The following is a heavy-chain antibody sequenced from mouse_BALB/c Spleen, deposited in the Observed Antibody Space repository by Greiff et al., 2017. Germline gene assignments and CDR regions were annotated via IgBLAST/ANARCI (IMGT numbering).Heavy chain of an antibody. J-gene: IGHJ3*01. CDR3: ARYDVGFAY. Sequence: DVMLVESGGGLVQPGGSRKLSCAASGFTFSSFGMHWVRQAPEKGLEWVAYISSGSSTIYYADTVKGRFTISRDNPKNTLFLQMTSLRSEDTAMYYCARYDVGFAYWGQGTLVTVSA. CDR2: ISSGSSTI. D-gene: IGHD2-14*01. V-gene: IGHV5-17*02. CDR1: GFTFSSFG.